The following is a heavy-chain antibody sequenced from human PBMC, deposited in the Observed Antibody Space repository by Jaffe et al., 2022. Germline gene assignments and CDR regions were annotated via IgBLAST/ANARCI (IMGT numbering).Heavy chain of an antibody. V-gene: IGHV1-46*01. CDR1: GYTFTSYY. J-gene: IGHJ3*02. CDR3: AREWEGDYGRDAFDI. Sequence: QVQLVQSGAEVKKPGASVKVSCKASGYTFTSYYMHWVRQAPGQGLEWMGIINPSGGSTSYAQKFQGRVTMTRDTSTSTVYMELSSLRSEDTAVYYCAREWEGDYGRDAFDIWGQGTMVTVSS. D-gene: IGHD4-17*01. CDR2: INPSGGST.